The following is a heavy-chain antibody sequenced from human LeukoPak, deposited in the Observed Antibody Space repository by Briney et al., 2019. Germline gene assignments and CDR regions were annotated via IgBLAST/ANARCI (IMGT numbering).Heavy chain of an antibody. V-gene: IGHV4-39*01. J-gene: IGHJ4*02. CDR1: GGSISSSSYY. CDR3: ARHTPIVVVPAAHFDY. D-gene: IGHD2-2*01. CDR2: IYYSGST. Sequence: SETLSLTCTVSGGSISSSSYYWGWIRQPPGKGLEWIGSIYYSGSTYYNPSLKSRVTISVDTSKNQFSLKLSSVTAADTAVYYCARHTPIVVVPAAHFDYWGQGTLVTVSP.